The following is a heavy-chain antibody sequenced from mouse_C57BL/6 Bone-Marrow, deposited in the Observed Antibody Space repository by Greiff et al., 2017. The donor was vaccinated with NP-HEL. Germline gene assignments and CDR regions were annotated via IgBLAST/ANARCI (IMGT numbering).Heavy chain of an antibody. V-gene: IGHV1-55*01. Sequence: QVQLKQPGAELVKPGASVKMPCKASGYTFTSYWITWVKQRPGQGLEWIGDIYPGSGSTNYNEKFKSKATLTVDTSSSTAYMQLSSLTSEDSAVYYCARGGILPLMDYWGQGTSVTVSS. CDR3: ARGGILPLMDY. CDR2: IYPGSGST. CDR1: GYTFTSYW. J-gene: IGHJ4*01. D-gene: IGHD1-1*01.